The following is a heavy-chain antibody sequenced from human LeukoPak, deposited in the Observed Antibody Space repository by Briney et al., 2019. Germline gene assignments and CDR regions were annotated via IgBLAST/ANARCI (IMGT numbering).Heavy chain of an antibody. CDR1: GYTLTELS. D-gene: IGHD4/OR15-4a*01. Sequence: ASVKVSCKVSGYTLTELSMHWVRQAPGKGLEWMGGFDPEDGETIYAQKFQGRVTMTEDTSTDTAYMELSSLRSEDTAVYYCAILGPNLDAFDIWGQGTMVTVSS. V-gene: IGHV1-24*01. J-gene: IGHJ3*02. CDR3: AILGPNLDAFDI. CDR2: FDPEDGET.